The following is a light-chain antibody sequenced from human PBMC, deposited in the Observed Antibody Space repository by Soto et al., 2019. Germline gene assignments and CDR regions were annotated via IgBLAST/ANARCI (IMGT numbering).Light chain of an antibody. CDR2: GVS. CDR3: QQYNKWPLT. J-gene: IGKJ4*01. Sequence: IVMTQSPATLSVSPGERVTLSCRASQSVSSGLAWYQQKPGQAPRLLIYGVSTRPAGIPVRFSGSGSGAEFTLTISSLQSEDLAVYYCQQYNKWPLTFGGGTKVEIK. V-gene: IGKV3D-15*01. CDR1: QSVSSG.